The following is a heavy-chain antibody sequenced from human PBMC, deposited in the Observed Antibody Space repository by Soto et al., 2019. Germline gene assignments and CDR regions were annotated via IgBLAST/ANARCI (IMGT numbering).Heavy chain of an antibody. Sequence: GSLRLSCAASGFTFSSYSMNWVRQAPGKGLEWVSYISSSSSTIYYADSVKGRFTISRDNAKNSLYLQMNSLRAEDTAVYYCARHPERIAEIGWFDPWGQGTPVTVSS. CDR3: ARHPERIAEIGWFDP. CDR1: GFTFSSYS. J-gene: IGHJ5*02. D-gene: IGHD6-13*01. V-gene: IGHV3-48*01. CDR2: ISSSSSTI.